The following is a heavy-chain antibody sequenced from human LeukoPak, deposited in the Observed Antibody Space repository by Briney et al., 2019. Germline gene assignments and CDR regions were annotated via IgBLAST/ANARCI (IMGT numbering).Heavy chain of an antibody. Sequence: ASVKVSCKASGYTFTSYGISWVRQAPGQGLEWMGWISAYNGNTNYAQKLQGRVTMTTDTSTSTAYMELRSLRSDDTAAYYCARDRRRGDSSGWYDAFDIWGQGTMVTVSS. CDR3: ARDRRRGDSSGWYDAFDI. J-gene: IGHJ3*02. CDR1: GYTFTSYG. V-gene: IGHV1-18*01. D-gene: IGHD6-19*01. CDR2: ISAYNGNT.